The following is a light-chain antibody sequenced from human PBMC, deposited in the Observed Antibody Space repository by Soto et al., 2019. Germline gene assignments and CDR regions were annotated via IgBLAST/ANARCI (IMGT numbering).Light chain of an antibody. Sequence: EIVRTQSPATLSVSPGESATLSCRASQSISSELAWYQQKPGQPPRLLIYGASTRATGVPARFTGSGSGSDFSLTLSGLLPDDFAVYDCQLVLNWPLPFGQGTRLDI. CDR1: QSISSE. J-gene: IGKJ2*01. V-gene: IGKV3-15*01. CDR3: QLVLNWPLP. CDR2: GAS.